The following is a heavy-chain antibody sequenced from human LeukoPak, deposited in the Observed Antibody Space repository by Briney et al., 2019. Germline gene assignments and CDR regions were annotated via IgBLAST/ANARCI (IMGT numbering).Heavy chain of an antibody. CDR1: GYTFTGYY. J-gene: IGHJ4*02. CDR3: ARGLAVVSPFDF. D-gene: IGHD3-22*01. V-gene: IGHV1-2*02. Sequence: GASVKVSCKASGYTFTGYYIHWVRQAPGQGPEWMGWINTNSGGTNYGQKFQGRVTMTRDTSISTANMELSRLTSDDTAVHYCARGLAVVSPFDFWGQGTLVTVSS. CDR2: INTNSGGT.